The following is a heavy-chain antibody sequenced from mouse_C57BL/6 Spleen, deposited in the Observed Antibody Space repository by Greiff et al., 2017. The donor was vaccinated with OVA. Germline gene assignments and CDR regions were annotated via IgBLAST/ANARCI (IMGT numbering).Heavy chain of an antibody. Sequence: EVQLVESGGGLVQPKGSLKLSCGASGFTFTTYAMHWVRQAPGKGLEWVARIRSKSSNYATYYADSVKDRFTISRDDSQSMLYLQMNNLKTEDTAMYYCVRDGNYERDYAMDYWGQGTSVTVSS. CDR2: IRSKSSNYAT. J-gene: IGHJ4*01. CDR3: VRDGNYERDYAMDY. CDR1: GFTFTTYA. D-gene: IGHD2-1*01. V-gene: IGHV10-3*01.